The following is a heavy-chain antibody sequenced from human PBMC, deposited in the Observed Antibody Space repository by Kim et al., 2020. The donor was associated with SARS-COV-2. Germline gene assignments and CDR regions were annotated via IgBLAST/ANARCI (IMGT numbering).Heavy chain of an antibody. CDR2: TYYRSNWYN. V-gene: IGHV6-1*01. Sequence: SQTLSLTCAISGDSVSSNSVTWNWIRQSPSRGLEWLGRTYYRSNWYNDYSLSVKSRITINPDTSKNQFSLQLTSVTPEDTAVYYCARGTAMLRGAQHFYGLDVWGQGTTVTVSS. CDR3: ARGTAMLRGAQHFYGLDV. CDR1: GDSVSSNSVT. J-gene: IGHJ6*01. D-gene: IGHD3-10*01.